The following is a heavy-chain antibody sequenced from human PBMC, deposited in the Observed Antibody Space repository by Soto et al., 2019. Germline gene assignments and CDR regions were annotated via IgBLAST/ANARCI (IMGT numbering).Heavy chain of an antibody. J-gene: IGHJ4*02. V-gene: IGHV3-48*03. Sequence: EVQLVESGGGLVQPGGSLRLSCAASGFTFSSYEMNWVRQAPGKGLEWVSYISSSGSTIYYADSVKGRFTISRDNAKNSLYLQMNSLRAEDTAVYYCARVVSYDSSGCYLYWGQGTLVTVSS. CDR3: ARVVSYDSSGCYLY. CDR2: ISSSGSTI. CDR1: GFTFSSYE. D-gene: IGHD3-22*01.